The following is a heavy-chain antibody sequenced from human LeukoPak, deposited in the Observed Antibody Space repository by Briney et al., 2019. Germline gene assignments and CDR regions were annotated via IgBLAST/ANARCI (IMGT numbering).Heavy chain of an antibody. CDR2: ISSSGSTI. Sequence: GGSLRLSCAASGFTFSSYEMKWVRQAPGKGLEWVSYISSSGSTIYYADSVKGRFTISRDNAKNSLYLQMNSLRAEDTAVYYCARVRSGWYYVDYWGQGTLVTVSS. V-gene: IGHV3-48*03. CDR3: ARVRSGWYYVDY. J-gene: IGHJ4*02. CDR1: GFTFSSYE. D-gene: IGHD6-19*01.